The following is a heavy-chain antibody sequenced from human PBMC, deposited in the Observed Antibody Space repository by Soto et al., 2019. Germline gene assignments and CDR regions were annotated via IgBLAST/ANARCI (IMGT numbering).Heavy chain of an antibody. CDR1: VFTSSSYS. V-gene: IGHV3-23*01. CDR3: ATTSAYTYGPVEY. CDR2: IRVSGGST. D-gene: IGHD5-18*01. Sequence: GGSLRLSCAASVFTSSSYSMSLVRQAPGKGLECVSAIRVSGGSTYNADSVQGRFTISRYNSKNTRYPQMNSMRAEDTAVYYGATTSAYTYGPVEYWGQGTLVTVSS. J-gene: IGHJ4*02.